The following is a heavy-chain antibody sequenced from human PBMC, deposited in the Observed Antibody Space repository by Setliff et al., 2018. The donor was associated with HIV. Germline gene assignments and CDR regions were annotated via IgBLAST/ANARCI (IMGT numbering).Heavy chain of an antibody. D-gene: IGHD2-15*01. CDR2: LKSNAEGGTA. V-gene: IGHV3-15*01. Sequence: GGSLRLSCAGSGFTFSNAWMSWIRQAPGKGLEWVARLKSNAEGGTADYAAPVRRSFTISSDDSKNTLYLLMNSLKVEDTAVYYCTTLLSGVGTDVFDIWGQVTMVTVSS. CDR1: GFTFSNAW. CDR3: TTLLSGVGTDVFDI. J-gene: IGHJ3*02.